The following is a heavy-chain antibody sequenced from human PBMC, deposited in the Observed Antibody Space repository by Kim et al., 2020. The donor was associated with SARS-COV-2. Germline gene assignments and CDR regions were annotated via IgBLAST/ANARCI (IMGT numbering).Heavy chain of an antibody. CDR1: GDSVSSNSAA. V-gene: IGHV6-1*01. CDR2: TYYRSKWYN. CDR3: ARGVAMYSSGYYYFDY. Sequence: SQTLSLTCAISGDSVSSNSAAWNWIRQSPSRGLEWLGRTYYRSKWYNDYAVSVKSRITINPDTSKNQFSLQLNSVTPEDTAVYYCARGVAMYSSGYYYFDYWGQGTLVTVSS. D-gene: IGHD3-22*01. J-gene: IGHJ4*02.